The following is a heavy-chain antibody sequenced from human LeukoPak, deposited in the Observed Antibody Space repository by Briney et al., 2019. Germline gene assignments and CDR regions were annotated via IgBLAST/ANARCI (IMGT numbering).Heavy chain of an antibody. J-gene: IGHJ6*04. CDR3: ARAPLVFWSGYLGMDV. D-gene: IGHD3-3*01. CDR2: ISDSSDSI. V-gene: IGHV3-48*04. CDR1: GFTFSTYM. Sequence: PGGSLRLSCAASGFTFSTYMMTWVRQAPGKGLEWVSYISDSSDSIYYGDSVKGRFTISRDNAKNSLYLQMNSLRAEDTAVYFCARAPLVFWSGYLGMDVRGKGTTVTVSS.